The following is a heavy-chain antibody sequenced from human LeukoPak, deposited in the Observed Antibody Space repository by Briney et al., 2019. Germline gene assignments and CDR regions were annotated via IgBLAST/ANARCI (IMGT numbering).Heavy chain of an antibody. CDR3: ARDYGDFCDY. D-gene: IGHD4-17*01. J-gene: IGHJ4*02. CDR1: GGTFSSYA. V-gene: IGHV1-69*05. CDR2: IIPIFGTA. Sequence: AVKVSCKASGGTFSSYAISWVRQAPGQGLEWMGGIIPIFGTANYAQNFQGRVTITTDESTSTAYMELSSLRSEDTAVYYCARDYGDFCDYWGQGTLVSVSS.